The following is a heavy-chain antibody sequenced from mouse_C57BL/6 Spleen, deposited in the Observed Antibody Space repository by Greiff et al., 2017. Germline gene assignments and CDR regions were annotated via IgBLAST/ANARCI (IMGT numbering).Heavy chain of an antibody. Sequence: VQLQQSGAELAKPGASVKLSCKASGYTFTSYWLHWVNQRPGQGLEWIGYINPSGGYTKYNQKFKDKATLTADKSSSTAYMQLSSLTCEESAVYSGARYPLFITTGEAWLAYWGQGTLVTVSA. CDR3: ARYPLFITTGEAWLAY. CDR2: INPSGGYT. D-gene: IGHD1-1*01. CDR1: GYTFTSYW. V-gene: IGHV1-7*01. J-gene: IGHJ3*01.